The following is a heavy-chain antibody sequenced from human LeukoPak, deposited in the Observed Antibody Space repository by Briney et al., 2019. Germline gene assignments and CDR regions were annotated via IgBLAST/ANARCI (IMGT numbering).Heavy chain of an antibody. V-gene: IGHV1-18*01. CDR1: GYTFTSYG. J-gene: IGHJ6*03. CDR2: ISAYNGNT. Sequence: ASVRVSCKASGYTFTSYGISWVRQAPGQGLEWMGWISAYNGNTNYAQKLQGRVTMTTDTSTSTAYMELRSLRSDDTAVYYCARVVAGKGRWYYYYYMDVWGKGTTVTISS. D-gene: IGHD6-19*01. CDR3: ARVVAGKGRWYYYYYMDV.